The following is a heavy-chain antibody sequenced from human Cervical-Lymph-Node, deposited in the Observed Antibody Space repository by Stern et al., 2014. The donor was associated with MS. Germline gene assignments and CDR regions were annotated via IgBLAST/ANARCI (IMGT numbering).Heavy chain of an antibody. V-gene: IGHV5-51*01. D-gene: IGHD6-19*01. CDR2: IYPDDSDT. Sequence: EVQLVQSGPEVKKPGESLKISCQVFGYSFDNYWIGWVRQMPGKGLEWMGIIYPDDSDTRYSPSFQGQVTISADKSISTASLQWSNLKASDTAIYYCARHELYKSGWPYIDYWGQGTLVTVSS. CDR1: GYSFDNYW. J-gene: IGHJ4*02. CDR3: ARHELYKSGWPYIDY.